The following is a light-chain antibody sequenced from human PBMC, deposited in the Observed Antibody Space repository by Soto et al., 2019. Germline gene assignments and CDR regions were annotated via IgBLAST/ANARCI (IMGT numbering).Light chain of an antibody. V-gene: IGKV3-20*01. CDR2: GAS. CDR1: QSVARSS. Sequence: ENVLTQSPGRLSLSVGERATLSCRASQSVARSSIAWHQQPVGQPPRLLIYGASGRATGVPDKFSGSGSGTIFTLTIERVEAEDFAVYHCQQYATSPLTFGGGTTLEIK. J-gene: IGKJ4*01. CDR3: QQYATSPLT.